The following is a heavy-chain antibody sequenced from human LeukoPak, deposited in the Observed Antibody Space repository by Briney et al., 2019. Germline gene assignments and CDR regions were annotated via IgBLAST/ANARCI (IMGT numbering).Heavy chain of an antibody. CDR2: IYYSGST. CDR1: GGSISSYY. CDR3: ARDRSPTYYYYGMDV. V-gene: IGHV4-59*01. Sequence: SETLSLTCTVSGGSISSYYWSWIRQPPGKGLEWNGYIYYSGSTNYNPSLKSRVTISVDTSKNQFSLKLSSVTAADTAVYYCARDRSPTYYYYGMDVWGQGTTVTVSS. J-gene: IGHJ6*02.